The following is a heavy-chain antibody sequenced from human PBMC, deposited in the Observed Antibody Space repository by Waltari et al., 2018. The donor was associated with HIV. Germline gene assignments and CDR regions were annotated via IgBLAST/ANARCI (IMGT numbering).Heavy chain of an antibody. D-gene: IGHD2-21*01. Sequence: QAELAHTGAAVKKPGASARDPYRTPGSTFFVPFLHWVRQAPGQGLEWVGWISPHNGGTNIAPKFRGRVTMTRDTAYNTAYLDLTRLTSGDTAFYYCARPIVGTPYGMDVWGQGTAVTVFS. CDR3: ARPIVGTPYGMDV. V-gene: IGHV1-2*02. CDR1: GSTFFVPF. CDR2: ISPHNGGT. J-gene: IGHJ6*02.